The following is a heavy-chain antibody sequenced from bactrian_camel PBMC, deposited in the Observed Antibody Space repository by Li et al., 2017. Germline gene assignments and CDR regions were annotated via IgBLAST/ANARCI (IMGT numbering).Heavy chain of an antibody. V-gene: IGHV3S53*01. D-gene: IGHD1*01. J-gene: IGHJ4*01. Sequence: HVQLVESGGGSVQAGGSLRLSCAASGNTYTSSCMGWFRQIGNEREGVAAICKTGYTDYAGSVAGRFTVSKDNAKNTLDLQMDSLKPEDTAMYYCAAETVNTYCTPWSDFNYWGQGTQVTVS. CDR3: AAETVNTYCTPWSDFNY. CDR1: GNTYTSSC. CDR2: ICKTGYT.